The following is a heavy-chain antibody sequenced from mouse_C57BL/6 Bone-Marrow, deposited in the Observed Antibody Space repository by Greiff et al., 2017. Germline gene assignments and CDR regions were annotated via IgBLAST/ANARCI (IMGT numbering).Heavy chain of an antibody. CDR2: SRNKANDYTT. CDR1: GFTFSDFY. V-gene: IGHV7-1*01. D-gene: IGHD2-9*01. J-gene: IGHJ4*01. Sequence: EVQLVESGGGLVQSGRSLRLSCATSGFTFSDFYMEWVRQAPGKGLEWIAASRNKANDYTTEYSASVKGRFIVSRDTSQSILYLQMNALRAEDTAIYYCARASYGYDVVYAMDYWCQGTSVTVSS. CDR3: ARASYGYDVVYAMDY.